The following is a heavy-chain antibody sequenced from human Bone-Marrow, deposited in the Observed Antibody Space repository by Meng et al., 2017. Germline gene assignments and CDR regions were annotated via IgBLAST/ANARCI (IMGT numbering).Heavy chain of an antibody. Sequence: SVKVSCKAPGGTFSSYAISWVRQAPGQGLEWMGGIIPIFGTANYAQKFQGRVTITADKSTSTAYMELSSLRSEDTAVYYCARAQYSGSPLWYFDYWGQGTLVTVSS. J-gene: IGHJ4*02. CDR3: ARAQYSGSPLWYFDY. D-gene: IGHD1-26*01. V-gene: IGHV1-69*06. CDR2: IIPIFGTA. CDR1: GGTFSSYA.